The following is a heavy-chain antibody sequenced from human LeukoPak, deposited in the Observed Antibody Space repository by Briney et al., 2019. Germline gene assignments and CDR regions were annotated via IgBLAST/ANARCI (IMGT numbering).Heavy chain of an antibody. D-gene: IGHD3-22*01. Sequence: PSETLSLTCTVSGGSISSYYWSWIRQPPGKGLEWIGYIYYSGSTNYNPSLKSRVTISVDTSKNQFSLKLSSVTAADTAVYYYASNYYDSSGYYYGTWGNAFDIWGQGTMVTVSS. CDR3: ASNYYDSSGYYYGTWGNAFDI. CDR1: GGSISSYY. CDR2: IYYSGST. V-gene: IGHV4-59*01. J-gene: IGHJ3*02.